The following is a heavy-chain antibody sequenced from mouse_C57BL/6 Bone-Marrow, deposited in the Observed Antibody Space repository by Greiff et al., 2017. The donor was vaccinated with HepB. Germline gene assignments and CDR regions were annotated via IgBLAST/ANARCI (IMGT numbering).Heavy chain of an antibody. Sequence: EVQRVESGPGLVKPSQSLSLTCSVTGYSITSGYYWNWIRQFPGNKLEWMGYISYDGSNNYKPSLKNRIPITRDTSKNQFFLKLNSVTTEDTATSYCAREGGYYYGSSYYFDYWGQGTTLTVSS. J-gene: IGHJ2*01. V-gene: IGHV3-6*01. D-gene: IGHD1-1*01. CDR2: ISYDGSN. CDR3: AREGGYYYGSSYYFDY. CDR1: GYSITSGYY.